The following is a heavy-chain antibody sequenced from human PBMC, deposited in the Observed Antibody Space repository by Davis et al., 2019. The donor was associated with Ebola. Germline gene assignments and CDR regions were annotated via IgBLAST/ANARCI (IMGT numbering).Heavy chain of an antibody. Sequence: GESLKISCAASGFTFSSYWMSWVRQAPGKGLEWVANIKQDGSEKYSVDSVKGRFTISRDNAKTSLYLQMNSLRAEDTAVYYCARDPIVVVPAAIFYYYYGMDVWGQGTTVTVSS. CDR2: IKQDGSEK. J-gene: IGHJ6*02. CDR1: GFTFSSYW. CDR3: ARDPIVVVPAAIFYYYYGMDV. D-gene: IGHD2-2*02. V-gene: IGHV3-7*03.